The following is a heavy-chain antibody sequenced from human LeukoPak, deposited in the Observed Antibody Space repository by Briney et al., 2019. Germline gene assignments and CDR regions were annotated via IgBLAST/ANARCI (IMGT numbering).Heavy chain of an antibody. CDR3: ATIVVVTAIGDY. D-gene: IGHD2-21*02. V-gene: IGHV3-23*01. CDR1: GFTFSSYA. J-gene: IGHJ4*02. CDR2: LTASGGST. Sequence: AGGSLRLSCAASGFTFSSYAMSWVRDAPGKGLEWVSSLTASGGSTYYADSVKGRFTISRDNSKNTLYLQMNSLRAEDTAVYYCATIVVVTAIGDYWGQGTLVTVSS.